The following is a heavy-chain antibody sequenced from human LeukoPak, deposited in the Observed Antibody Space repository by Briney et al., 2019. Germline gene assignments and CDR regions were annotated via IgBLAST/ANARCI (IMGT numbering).Heavy chain of an antibody. V-gene: IGHV6-1*01. CDR3: ARDSSNDYNFWSGYYTNYMDV. J-gene: IGHJ6*03. D-gene: IGHD3-3*01. CDR1: GDSVSSTRSA. CDR2: TYYRSKWYN. Sequence: SQTLSLTCAISGDSVSSTRSAWNWIRQSPSRGLEWLGRTYYRSKWYNDYAVSVKSRITIKPDTSKNQFSLQLNSVTPEDTAVYYCARDSSNDYNFWSGYYTNYMDVWGKGTTVTVSS.